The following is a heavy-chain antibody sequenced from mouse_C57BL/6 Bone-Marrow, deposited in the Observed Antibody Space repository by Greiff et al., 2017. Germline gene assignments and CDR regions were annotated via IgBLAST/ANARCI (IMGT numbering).Heavy chain of an antibody. Sequence: VQLQQSGPGLVQPSQSLSITCTVSGFSLTSYGVHWVRQSPGKGLEWLGVIWSGGSTDYNAAFISRLSISKDNSKSQVFFKMNSLQADDTAIYYSARNRGAYDGYLFDYWGQGTTLTVSS. CDR1: GFSLTSYG. D-gene: IGHD2-3*01. V-gene: IGHV2-2*01. CDR2: IWSGGST. CDR3: ARNRGAYDGYLFDY. J-gene: IGHJ2*01.